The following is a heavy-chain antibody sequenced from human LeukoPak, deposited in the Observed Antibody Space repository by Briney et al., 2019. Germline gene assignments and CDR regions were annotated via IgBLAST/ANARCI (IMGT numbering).Heavy chain of an antibody. Sequence: PGGSLRLSCAASGFTFSDYYMSWIRQAPGKGLEWVSYISSSGSTIHYAVSVKGRFTISSDNAKDSLYLQMDSLRAEGTAVYYCARYDFWSGYGPFDPWRQASLVTVCS. J-gene: IGHJ5*02. V-gene: IGHV3-11*01. CDR1: GFTFSDYY. D-gene: IGHD3-3*01. CDR3: ARYDFWSGYGPFDP. CDR2: ISSSGSTI.